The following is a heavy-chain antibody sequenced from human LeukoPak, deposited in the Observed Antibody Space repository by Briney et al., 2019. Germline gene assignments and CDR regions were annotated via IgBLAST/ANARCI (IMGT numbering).Heavy chain of an antibody. CDR1: GYTFTGYY. CDR3: PRGPRIAVAGTEDWFDP. J-gene: IGHJ5*02. D-gene: IGHD6-19*01. Sequence: ASVKVSCKASGYTFTGYYMHWVRQAPGQGVEWMGWINPNSGGTNYAQKFQGRVTMTRGTSISTAYMELSRLRSDDTAVYYCPRGPRIAVAGTEDWFDPWGQGTLVTVSS. V-gene: IGHV1-2*02. CDR2: INPNSGGT.